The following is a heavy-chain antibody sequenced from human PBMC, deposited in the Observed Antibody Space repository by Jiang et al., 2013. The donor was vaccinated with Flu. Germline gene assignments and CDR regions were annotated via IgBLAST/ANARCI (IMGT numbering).Heavy chain of an antibody. CDR3: ARSQSLYDFWSGYYGRNNWFDP. D-gene: IGHD3-3*01. J-gene: IGHJ5*02. V-gene: IGHV6-1*01. CDR2: TYYRSKWYN. Sequence: AISGDSVSSNSAAWNWIRQSPSRGLEWLGRTYYRSKWYNDYAVSVKSRITINPDTSKNQFSLQLNSVTPEDTAVYYCARSQSLYDFWSGYYGRNNWFDPWGQGTLVTVSS. CDR1: GDSVSSNSAA.